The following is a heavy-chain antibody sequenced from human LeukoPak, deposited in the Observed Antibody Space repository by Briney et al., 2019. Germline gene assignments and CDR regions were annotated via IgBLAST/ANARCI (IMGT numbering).Heavy chain of an antibody. D-gene: IGHD6-13*01. CDR1: GYTFTRYG. Sequence: GGSVKGSCKASGYTFTRYGISWVRQEPGQGREWRGWISAYNGNTNYAQKIQGGVTTTTDTSTTTAYMELRSLRSDHTAVYYCARGLAAAGSFDYWGQGTLVTVSS. J-gene: IGHJ4*02. V-gene: IGHV1-18*01. CDR2: ISAYNGNT. CDR3: ARGLAAAGSFDY.